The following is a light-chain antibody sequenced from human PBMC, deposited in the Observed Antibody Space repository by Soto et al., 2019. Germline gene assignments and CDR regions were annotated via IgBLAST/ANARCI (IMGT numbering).Light chain of an antibody. Sequence: DIQMTQSPSSLSASVGDRVTITCQASQNINNYLNWYQQKPGRAPKLLIYDASNLEAGVPSRFRGSGSGTDFTLIISSLEPEDFASYYCQQSYSTPTFGQGTRLEIK. J-gene: IGKJ5*01. CDR2: DAS. CDR3: QQSYSTPT. V-gene: IGKV1-33*01. CDR1: QNINNY.